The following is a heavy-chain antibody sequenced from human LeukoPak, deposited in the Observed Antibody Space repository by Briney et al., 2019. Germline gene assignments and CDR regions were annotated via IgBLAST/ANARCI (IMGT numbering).Heavy chain of an antibody. Sequence: GGALRLSCAVSGFTFSDFAMSWVRQAPGKGLEWVSSISSSSSYIYYADSVKGRFTISRDNAKNSLYLQMNSLRAEDTAVYYCARDSGWLVHAFDIWGQGTMVTVSS. D-gene: IGHD6-19*01. J-gene: IGHJ3*02. CDR3: ARDSGWLVHAFDI. CDR2: ISSSSSYI. CDR1: GFTFSDFA. V-gene: IGHV3-21*01.